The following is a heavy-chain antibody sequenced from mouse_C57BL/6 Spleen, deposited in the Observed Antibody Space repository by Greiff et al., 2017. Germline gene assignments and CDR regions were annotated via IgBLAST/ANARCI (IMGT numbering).Heavy chain of an antibody. V-gene: IGHV1-76*01. D-gene: IGHD1-1*01. CDR1: GYTFTDYY. CDR3: ARGDRDYGSSYRAMDY. Sequence: QVQLQQSGAELVRPGASVKLSCKASGYTFTDYYINWVKQRPGQGLEWIARIYPGSGNTYYNEKFKGKATLTAEKSSSTAYMQLSSLTSEDSAVYFCARGDRDYGSSYRAMDYWGQGTSVTVSS. J-gene: IGHJ4*01. CDR2: IYPGSGNT.